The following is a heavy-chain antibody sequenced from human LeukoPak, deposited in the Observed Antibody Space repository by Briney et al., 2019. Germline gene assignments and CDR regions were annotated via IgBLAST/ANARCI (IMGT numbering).Heavy chain of an antibody. Sequence: SETLSLTCAVYGGSFSGYYWSWIRQPPGKGLEWIGEINHSGSTNYNPFLKSRVTISVDTSKNQFSLKLSSVTAADTAVYYCARVSWGPIDYWGQGTLVTVSS. CDR3: ARVSWGPIDY. V-gene: IGHV4-34*01. J-gene: IGHJ4*02. CDR1: GGSFSGYY. D-gene: IGHD3-16*01. CDR2: INHSGST.